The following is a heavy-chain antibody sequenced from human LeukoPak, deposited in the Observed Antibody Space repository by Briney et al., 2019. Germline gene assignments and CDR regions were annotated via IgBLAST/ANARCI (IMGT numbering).Heavy chain of an antibody. V-gene: IGHV3-23*01. J-gene: IGHJ4*02. CDR2: ISGSGGRT. Sequence: GGSLRLSCAATGLTFSSYGMSWVRQAPGKGLEWVSAISGSGGRTYYADSVKGRFTVSRDNSENTLYLQMNSLRAEDTALYYCAKTGSWGSSNYYFDYWGQGTLVTVSS. D-gene: IGHD2-15*01. CDR1: GLTFSSYG. CDR3: AKTGSWGSSNYYFDY.